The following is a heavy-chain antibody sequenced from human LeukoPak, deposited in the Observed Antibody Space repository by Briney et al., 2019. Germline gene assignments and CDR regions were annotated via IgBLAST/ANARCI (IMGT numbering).Heavy chain of an antibody. J-gene: IGHJ4*02. Sequence: SETLSLTCAVYGGSLTGYYWSWIRQPPGKGREWIGEINYSGRTNYNPSLKSRVTISVDTSKNQFSLKLSSVTAADTAVYYCARGIRDSSGYYRIDYWGQGTLVTVSS. CDR2: INYSGRT. CDR1: GGSLTGYY. V-gene: IGHV4-34*01. D-gene: IGHD3-22*01. CDR3: ARGIRDSSGYYRIDY.